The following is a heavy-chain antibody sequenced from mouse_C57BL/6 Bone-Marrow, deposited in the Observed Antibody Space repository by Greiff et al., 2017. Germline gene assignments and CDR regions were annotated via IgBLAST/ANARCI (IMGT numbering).Heavy chain of an antibody. V-gene: IGHV5-12*01. CDR3: ARRIYYYPYYAMDY. Sequence: EVQLVESGGGLVQPGGSLKLSCAASGFTFSDYYMYWVRQTPEKRLEWVAYISNGGGSTYYPDTVKGRFTISRDNAKNTLYLQMSRLKSEDTAMDYYARRIYYYPYYAMDYWGQGTSVTVSA. J-gene: IGHJ4*01. CDR1: GFTFSDYY. CDR2: ISNGGGST. D-gene: IGHD1-1*01.